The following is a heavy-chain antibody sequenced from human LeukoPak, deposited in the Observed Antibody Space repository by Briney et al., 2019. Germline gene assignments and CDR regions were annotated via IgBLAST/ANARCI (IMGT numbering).Heavy chain of an antibody. J-gene: IGHJ5*02. V-gene: IGHV1-2*02. CDR2: INPNSGGT. CDR3: ARLVSDITMIVVANLGPLDWFDP. Sequence: GASVKVSCKASGYTFTGYYMHWVRQAPGQGLEWMGWINPNSGGTNYAQKFQGRVTMTRDTSISTAYMELSRLRSDDTAVYYCARLVSDITMIVVANLGPLDWFDPWGQGTLVTVSS. CDR1: GYTFTGYY. D-gene: IGHD3-22*01.